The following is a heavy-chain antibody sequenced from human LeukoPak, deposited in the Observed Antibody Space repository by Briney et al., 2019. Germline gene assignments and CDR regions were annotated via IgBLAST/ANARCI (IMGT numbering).Heavy chain of an antibody. D-gene: IGHD3-16*01. CDR2: INPSGGST. CDR3: ARDFLSLGEPSNYFDY. CDR1: GYTFTSYY. V-gene: IGHV1-46*01. Sequence: GASVKVSCKASGYTFTSYYMHWVRQAPGQGLEWMGIINPSGGSTSYAQKFQGRVTMTRDTSTSTVYMELSSLRSEDTAVYYCARDFLSLGEPSNYFDYWGQGTLVTVSS. J-gene: IGHJ4*02.